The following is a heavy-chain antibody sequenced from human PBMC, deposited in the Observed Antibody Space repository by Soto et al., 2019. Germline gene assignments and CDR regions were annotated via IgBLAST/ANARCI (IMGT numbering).Heavy chain of an antibody. J-gene: IGHJ6*02. Sequence: SETLSLTCTVSGGSISSGGYYWSWIRQHPGKGLEWTGYIYYSGSTYYNPSLKSRVTISVDTSKNQFSLKLSSVTAADTAVYYCARVIWNYQDDYYYYGMDVWGQGTTVTVS. CDR1: GGSISSGGYY. V-gene: IGHV4-31*03. D-gene: IGHD1-7*01. CDR2: IYYSGST. CDR3: ARVIWNYQDDYYYYGMDV.